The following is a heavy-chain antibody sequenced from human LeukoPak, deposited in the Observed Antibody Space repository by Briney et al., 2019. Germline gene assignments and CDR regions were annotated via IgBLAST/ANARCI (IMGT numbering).Heavy chain of an antibody. Sequence: GGSLRLSCAASGFTFSSYWMHWVRQAPGKGLVWVSRINSDGSSTSYADSVKGRFTISRDNSKNTLYLQMNSLRAEDTAVYYCAKADWRGYCSGGSCYPLPDYWGQGTLVTVSS. CDR2: INSDGSST. V-gene: IGHV3-74*01. J-gene: IGHJ4*02. D-gene: IGHD2-15*01. CDR1: GFTFSSYW. CDR3: AKADWRGYCSGGSCYPLPDY.